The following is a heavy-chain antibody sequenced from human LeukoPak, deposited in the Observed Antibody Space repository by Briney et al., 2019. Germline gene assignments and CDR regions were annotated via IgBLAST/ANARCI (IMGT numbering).Heavy chain of an antibody. V-gene: IGHV4-39*01. J-gene: IGHJ5*02. CDR1: GDSISTNSYY. D-gene: IGHD2-2*01. CDR3: ARGYIVVVPAAMGWFDP. Sequence: SETLSLTCTVSGDSISTNSYYWGWIRQPPGKGLEWIGSLHYSGITYYSPSLKSRVAMSVDTSKNQFSLKLSSVTAADTAVYYCARGYIVVVPAAMGWFDPRGQGTLVTVSS. CDR2: LHYSGIT.